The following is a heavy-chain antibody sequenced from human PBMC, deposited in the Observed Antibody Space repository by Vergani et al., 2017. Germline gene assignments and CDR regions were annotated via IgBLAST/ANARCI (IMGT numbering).Heavy chain of an antibody. Sequence: QVQLVESGGGVVQPGRSLRLSCAASGFTFSSYGMHWVRQAPGKGLEWVAVISYDGSNKYYADSVKGRFTISRDNSKNTLYLQMNSLRAEDTAVYYCARDLYYDSSGYTDYWGQGTLVTVSS. CDR2: ISYDGSNK. CDR3: ARDLYYDSSGYTDY. D-gene: IGHD3-22*01. J-gene: IGHJ4*02. V-gene: IGHV3-30*03. CDR1: GFTFSSYG.